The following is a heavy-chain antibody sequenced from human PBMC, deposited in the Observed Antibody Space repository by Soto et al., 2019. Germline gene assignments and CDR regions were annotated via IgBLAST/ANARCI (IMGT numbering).Heavy chain of an antibody. Sequence: GGSLRLSCAASGFIFSSYGMHWVRQAPGKGLEWVAVIWYDGSNKYNADSVKGRFTISRDNSKNTLYLQMNSLRADDTAVYYCARDFRDYYDSSGYSWFDPWVQGT. CDR3: ARDFRDYYDSSGYSWFDP. CDR2: IWYDGSNK. V-gene: IGHV3-33*01. J-gene: IGHJ5*02. D-gene: IGHD3-22*01. CDR1: GFIFSSYG.